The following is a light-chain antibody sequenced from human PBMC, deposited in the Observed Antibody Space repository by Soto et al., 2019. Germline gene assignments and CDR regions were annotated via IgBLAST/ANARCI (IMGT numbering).Light chain of an antibody. V-gene: IGKV1-33*01. CDR2: DAS. J-gene: IGKJ3*01. CDR3: QQYDNPLFT. Sequence: DIQMTQSPSSLSASVGDRVTITCQASQDISNYLNWYQQKPGKAPKLLIYDASNLETGVPSRFSGSGSGTDFTFTINSLQPEDIATYYCQQYDNPLFTFGPGTKVDIK. CDR1: QDISNY.